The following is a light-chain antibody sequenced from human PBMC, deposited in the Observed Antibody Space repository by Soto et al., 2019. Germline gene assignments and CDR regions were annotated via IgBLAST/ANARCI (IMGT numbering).Light chain of an antibody. V-gene: IGLV2-14*01. CDR1: NSDIGGYDF. J-gene: IGLJ1*01. Sequence: QSALTQPASVSGSPGQSITISCTGTNSDIGGYDFVSWYQQLPGKAPKLMIFEVSNRPSGVSDRFSGSKSDNTASLTITGLQPADEADYYCISYTSTSTDVFGTGTKLTVL. CDR2: EVS. CDR3: ISYTSTSTDV.